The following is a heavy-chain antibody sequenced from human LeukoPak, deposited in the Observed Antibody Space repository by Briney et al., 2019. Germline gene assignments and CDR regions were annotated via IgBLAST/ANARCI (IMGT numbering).Heavy chain of an antibody. CDR2: IYYSGST. D-gene: IGHD3-22*01. V-gene: IGHV4-39*07. J-gene: IGHJ4*02. Sequence: SETLSLTCTVSGGSVSSSAYYWGWIRQPPEKGLEWIGNIYYSGSTYYNPSLKSRVTISIDTSKNQFSLRLSSVTAADTAVYYCARENSYYDSSGYYYGSGYFDYWGQGTLVSVSS. CDR3: ARENSYYDSSGYYYGSGYFDY. CDR1: GGSVSSSAYY.